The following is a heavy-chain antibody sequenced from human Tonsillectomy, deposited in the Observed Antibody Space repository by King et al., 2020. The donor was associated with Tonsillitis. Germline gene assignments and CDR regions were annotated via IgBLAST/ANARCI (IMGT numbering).Heavy chain of an antibody. V-gene: IGHV4-34*01. CDR3: AGGRGHTRSSRRYMYRDNWFDP. Sequence: VQLQQWGAGLLKPSETLSLTCAVYGGSFSDYFWSWIRQPPGKGLEWIGEISHSGSTNYNPSLKSRVTFSVDTSKNQTSLRLSSVTAADTAVYYCAGGRGHTRSSRRYMYRDNWFDPWGQGTLVTVSS. CDR1: GGSFSDYF. CDR2: ISHSGST. J-gene: IGHJ5*02. D-gene: IGHD6-13*01.